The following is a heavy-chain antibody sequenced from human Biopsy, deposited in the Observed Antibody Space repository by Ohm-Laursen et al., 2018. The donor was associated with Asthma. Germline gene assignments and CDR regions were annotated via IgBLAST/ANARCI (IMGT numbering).Heavy chain of an antibody. CDR1: GDSITSGGYY. CDR2: MYYSGTT. J-gene: IGHJ4*02. V-gene: IGHV4-31*03. D-gene: IGHD3-22*01. Sequence: SQTLSLTCTVSGDSITSGGYYWSWIRQHPGKGLEWIGYMYYSGTTYYNPSLNSRVAILVDTSKNQFSLKVNSVTAADTAVYYCARGVEYDYDSSGYCFDYWGQGTLVTVSS. CDR3: ARGVEYDYDSSGYCFDY.